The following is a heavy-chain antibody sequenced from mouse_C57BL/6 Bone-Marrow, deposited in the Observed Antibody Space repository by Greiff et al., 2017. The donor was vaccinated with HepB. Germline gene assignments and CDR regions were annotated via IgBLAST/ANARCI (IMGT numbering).Heavy chain of an antibody. CDR1: GFSLTSYG. CDR2: IWGVGST. J-gene: IGHJ3*01. V-gene: IGHV2-6*01. Sequence: VKLMESGPGLVAPSQSLSITCTVSGFSLTSYGVDWVRQSPGKGLEWLGVIWGVGSTNYNSALKSRLSISKDNSKSQVFLKMNSLQTDDTAMYYCASAQEDDWFAYWGQGTLVTVSA. CDR3: ASAQEDDWFAY.